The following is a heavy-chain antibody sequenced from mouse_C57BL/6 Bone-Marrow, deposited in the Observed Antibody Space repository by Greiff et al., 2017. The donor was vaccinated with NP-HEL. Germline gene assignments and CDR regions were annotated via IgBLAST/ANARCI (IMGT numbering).Heavy chain of an antibody. CDR1: GYSITSGYY. J-gene: IGHJ4*01. D-gene: IGHD1-1*01. CDR2: ISYDGSN. CDR3: ARGAAFYYYGSSYGYAMDY. Sequence: DVQLVESGPGLVKPSQSLSLTCSVTGYSITSGYYWNWIRQFPGNKLEWMGYISYDGSNNYNPSLKNRISITRDTSKNQFFLKLNSVTTEDTATYYCARGAAFYYYGSSYGYAMDYWGQGTSVTVSS. V-gene: IGHV3-6*01.